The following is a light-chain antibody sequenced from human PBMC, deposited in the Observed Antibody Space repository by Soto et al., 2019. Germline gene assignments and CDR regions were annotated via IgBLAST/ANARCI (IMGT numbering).Light chain of an antibody. CDR2: TNT. CDR3: AAWDGSLNVVV. V-gene: IGLV1-44*01. CDR1: TSNIGTNP. Sequence: QSALTQPPSASGTPGQRVTISCSGSTSNIGTNPVTWYQHLPGTAPKLLIYTNTQRPSGVPDRFSGSKSGTSASLAVSGLQSEDEGDYYCAAWDGSLNVVVIGGGTKLTVL. J-gene: IGLJ2*01.